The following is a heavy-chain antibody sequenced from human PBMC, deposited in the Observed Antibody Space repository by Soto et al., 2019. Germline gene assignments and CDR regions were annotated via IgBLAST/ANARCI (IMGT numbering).Heavy chain of an antibody. CDR3: ARTTSYGGNSGYY. J-gene: IGHJ4*02. CDR2: IYYSGST. Sequence: SETLSLTCTVSGGSISSYYWSWIRQPPGKGLEWIGYIYYSGSTNYNPSLKSRVTISVDTSKNQFSLKLSSVTAADTAVYYCARTTSYGGNSGYYWGQGALVTVSS. D-gene: IGHD2-21*02. CDR1: GGSISSYY. V-gene: IGHV4-59*01.